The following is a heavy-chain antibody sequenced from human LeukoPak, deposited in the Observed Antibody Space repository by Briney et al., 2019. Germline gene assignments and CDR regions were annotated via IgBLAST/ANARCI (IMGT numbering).Heavy chain of an antibody. D-gene: IGHD6-19*01. J-gene: IGHJ5*02. V-gene: IGHV1-18*04. CDR2: ISAYNGNT. CDR1: GYTFTSYG. Sequence: AASVKVSCKASGYTFTSYGISWVRQAPGQGLEWMGWISAYNGNTNYAQKLQGRVTMTTDTSRSTAYMELRSLRSDDTAVYYCAREIRSYSSGWYSWFDPWGQGTLVTVSS. CDR3: AREIRSYSSGWYSWFDP.